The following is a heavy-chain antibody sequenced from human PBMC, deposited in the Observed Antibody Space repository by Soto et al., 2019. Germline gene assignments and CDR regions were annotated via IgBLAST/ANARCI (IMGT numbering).Heavy chain of an antibody. J-gene: IGHJ2*01. Sequence: EVQLVESGGGLVKPGGSLRLSCAASGFTFNTYSMNWVRQAPGKGLEWVSSIDTSSSFIYYGGSLKGRFTISRDNAKNSLYLHMNNLKAEDTAVYYCARDGEYSDYENWYFDLWGRGTLVTVSS. CDR1: GFTFNTYS. V-gene: IGHV3-21*01. D-gene: IGHD5-12*01. CDR2: IDTSSSFI. CDR3: ARDGEYSDYENWYFDL.